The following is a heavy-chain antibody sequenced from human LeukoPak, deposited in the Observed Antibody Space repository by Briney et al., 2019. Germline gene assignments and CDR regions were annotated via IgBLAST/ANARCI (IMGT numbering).Heavy chain of an antibody. CDR1: GGSFSGYY. V-gene: IGHV4-34*01. CDR2: INHSGST. J-gene: IGHJ4*02. CDR3: ARDRYYDKSGYYFFDY. Sequence: PSETLSLTCAVYGGSFSGYYWSWIRQPPGKGLEWIGEINHSGSTNYNPSLKSRVTISVDTSKNQLSLKLSSVTAADTAVYYCARDRYYDKSGYYFFDYWGQGTLVTVSS. D-gene: IGHD3-22*01.